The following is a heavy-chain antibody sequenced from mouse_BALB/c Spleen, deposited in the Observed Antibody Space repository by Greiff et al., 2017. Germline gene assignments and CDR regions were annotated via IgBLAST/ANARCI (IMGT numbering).Heavy chain of an antibody. V-gene: IGHV1-66*01. CDR2: IFPGSGNT. D-gene: IGHD1-2*01. J-gene: IGHJ3*01. CDR3: ARGDSLLRPFAY. Sequence: QVQLKQSGPELVKPGASVKISCKASGYSFTSYYIHWVKQRPGQGLEWIGWIFPGSGNTKYNEKFKGKATLTADTSSSTAYMQLSSLTSEDSAVYFCARGDSLLRPFAYWGQGTLVTVSA. CDR1: GYSFTSYY.